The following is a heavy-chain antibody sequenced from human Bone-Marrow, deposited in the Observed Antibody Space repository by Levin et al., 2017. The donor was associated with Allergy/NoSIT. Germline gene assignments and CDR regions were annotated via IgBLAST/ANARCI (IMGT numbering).Heavy chain of an antibody. D-gene: IGHD3-22*01. V-gene: IGHV3-23*01. CDR2: ISGSGGST. J-gene: IGHJ4*02. CDR1: GFTFSIYA. CDR3: AKAYYDNSGQSDY. Sequence: GESLISCAASGFTFSIYAMSWVRQAPGKGLEWVSAISGSGGSTYYADSVKGRFTISRDNSKNTLYLQMNSLRAEDTAVYYCAKAYYDNSGQSDYWGQGNLVTVSS.